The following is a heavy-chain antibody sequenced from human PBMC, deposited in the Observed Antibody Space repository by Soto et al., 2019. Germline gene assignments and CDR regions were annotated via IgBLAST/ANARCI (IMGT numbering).Heavy chain of an antibody. CDR2: IYTSGST. CDR3: ARGLGGAAGIWMWFDP. CDR1: GGSISSYY. J-gene: IGHJ5*02. V-gene: IGHV4-4*07. Sequence: SETLSLTCTVSGGSISSYYWSWIRQPAGKGLEWIGRIYTSGSTNYNPSLKSRVTMSVDTSKNQFSLKLSSVTAADTAVYYCARGLGGAAGIWMWFDPWGQGTLVTVSS. D-gene: IGHD6-13*01.